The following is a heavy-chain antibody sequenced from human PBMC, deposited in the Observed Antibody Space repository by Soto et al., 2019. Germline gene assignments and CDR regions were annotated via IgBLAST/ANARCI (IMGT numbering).Heavy chain of an antibody. CDR3: ASPDSYFEY. CDR1: GFSSSSYA. CDR2: ISSDGSNK. V-gene: IGHV3-30-3*01. D-gene: IGHD3-22*01. J-gene: IGHJ4*02. Sequence: GGSLRLSCSASGFSSSSYAMHWVRQAPGKGLEWVAVISSDGSNKYHADSVEGRFTISRDNSKNTLYLQMNSLRAEDTAVYYCASPDSYFEYWGQGTLVTVSS.